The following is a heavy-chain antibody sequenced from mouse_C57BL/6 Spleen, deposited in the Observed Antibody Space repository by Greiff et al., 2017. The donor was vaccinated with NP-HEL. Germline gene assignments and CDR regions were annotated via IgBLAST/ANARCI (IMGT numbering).Heavy chain of an antibody. CDR3: ARWYYGSSSYYYAMDY. Sequence: VQLKESGPELVKPGDSVKISCKASGYSFTGYFMNWVMQSHGKSLEWIGRINPYNGDTFYNQKFKGKATLTVDKSSSTAHMELRSLTSEDSAVYYCARWYYGSSSYYYAMDYWGQGTSVTVSS. V-gene: IGHV1-20*01. CDR1: GYSFTGYF. CDR2: INPYNGDT. J-gene: IGHJ4*01. D-gene: IGHD1-1*01.